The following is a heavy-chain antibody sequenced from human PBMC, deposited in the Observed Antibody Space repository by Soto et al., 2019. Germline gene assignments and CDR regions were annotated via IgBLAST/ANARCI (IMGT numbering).Heavy chain of an antibody. Sequence: LGLSCATSGFSSSNYAMSWVRQAPGKGLEWVAGISSSGYTYYVDSLKGRFTISRDNSKNSLYLQMNSLRAEDTAVYYCAKDLIDYSNSYFDYWGQGTLVTVSS. CDR2: ISSSGYT. CDR1: GFSSSNYA. J-gene: IGHJ4*02. CDR3: AKDLIDYSNSYFDY. V-gene: IGHV3-23*01. D-gene: IGHD4-4*01.